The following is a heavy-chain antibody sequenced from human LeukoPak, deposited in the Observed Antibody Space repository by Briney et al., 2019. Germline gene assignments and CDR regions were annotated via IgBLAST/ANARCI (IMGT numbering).Heavy chain of an antibody. D-gene: IGHD6-13*01. CDR2: ISWNSGSI. V-gene: IGHV3-9*03. CDR1: GFTFDDYA. Sequence: PGGSLRLSCAASGFTFDDYAMHWVRQAPGKGLEWVSGISWNSGSIGYADSVKGRFTISRDNAKNSLYLQMNSLRAEDMALYYCAKDISRGGVLQQLVRGYFDYWGQGTLVTVSS. J-gene: IGHJ4*02. CDR3: AKDISRGGVLQQLVRGYFDY.